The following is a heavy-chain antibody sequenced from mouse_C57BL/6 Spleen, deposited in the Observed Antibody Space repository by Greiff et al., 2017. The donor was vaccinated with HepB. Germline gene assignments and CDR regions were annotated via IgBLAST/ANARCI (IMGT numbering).Heavy chain of an antibody. CDR2: MYPGSGNT. J-gene: IGHJ2*01. D-gene: IGHD1-1*01. Sequence: QVQLKQSGAELVRPGASVKLSCKASGYTFTDYYINWVKQRPGQGLEWIARMYPGSGNTYYNEKFKGKATLTAEKSSSTAYMQLSSLTSEDSAVYFCARLTTVAYFDYWGQGTTLTVSS. CDR3: ARLTTVAYFDY. V-gene: IGHV1-76*01. CDR1: GYTFTDYY.